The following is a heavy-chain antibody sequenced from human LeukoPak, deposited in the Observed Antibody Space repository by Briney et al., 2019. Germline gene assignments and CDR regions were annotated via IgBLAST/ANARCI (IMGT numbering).Heavy chain of an antibody. V-gene: IGHV4-59*12. CDR2: IYYSGST. J-gene: IGHJ5*02. Sequence: SETLSLTCTVSGGSISSYYWSWIRQPPGKGLEWIGYIYYSGSTNYNPSLKSRVTISVDTSKNQFSLKLSSVTAADTAVYYCARDQEVWGSSWYWFDPWGQGTLVTVSS. D-gene: IGHD6-13*01. CDR3: ARDQEVWGSSWYWFDP. CDR1: GGSISSYY.